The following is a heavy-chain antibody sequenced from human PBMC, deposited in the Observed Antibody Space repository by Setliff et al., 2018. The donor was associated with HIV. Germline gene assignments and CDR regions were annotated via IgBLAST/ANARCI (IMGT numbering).Heavy chain of an antibody. V-gene: IGHV3-7*01. J-gene: IGHJ5*02. CDR3: MTDPTVTTNSWFDP. CDR2: INQDGGQK. D-gene: IGHD4-17*01. CDR1: GFTFSRYW. Sequence: GSLRLSCADSGFTFSRYWMSWVRQAPGKGLEWVASINQDGGQKYYVDSVKGRFTISRDNAKNSLFLQMNSLRAEDTAVYYCMTDPTVTTNSWFDPWGQGTLVTVSS.